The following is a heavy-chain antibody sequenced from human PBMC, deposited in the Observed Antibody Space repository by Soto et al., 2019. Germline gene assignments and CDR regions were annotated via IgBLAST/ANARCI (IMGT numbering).Heavy chain of an antibody. CDR3: ARGKLWYNWNSNWFDP. J-gene: IGHJ5*02. CDR2: IKQDGSEK. Sequence: GGSLRLSCAASGFTFSSYWMSWVRQAPGKGLEWVANIKQDGSEKYYVDSVKGRFTISRDNAKNSLYLQMNSLRAEDTAVYYCARGKLWYNWNSNWFDPWGQGTLVTVSS. CDR1: GFTFSSYW. D-gene: IGHD1-7*01. V-gene: IGHV3-7*01.